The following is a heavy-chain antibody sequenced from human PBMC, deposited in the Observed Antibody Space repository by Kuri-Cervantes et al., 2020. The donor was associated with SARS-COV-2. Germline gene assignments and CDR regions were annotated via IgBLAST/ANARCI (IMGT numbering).Heavy chain of an antibody. V-gene: IGHV1-18*01. CDR2: ISAYNGNT. CDR1: GYTFTSYG. J-gene: IGHJ4*02. D-gene: IGHD3-22*01. CDR3: ARAVGSSGYPD. Sequence: ASVKVSCKASGYTFTSYGISWVRQAPGQGLEWMGWISAYNGNTNYAQKFQGRVTITADKSTSTAYMELSSLRSEDTAVYYCARAVGSSGYPDWGQGTLVTVSS.